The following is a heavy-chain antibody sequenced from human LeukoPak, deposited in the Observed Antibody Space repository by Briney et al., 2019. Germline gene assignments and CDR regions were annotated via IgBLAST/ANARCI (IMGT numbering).Heavy chain of an antibody. Sequence: PGGSLRLSCAASGFTFSSYSMNWVRQAPGKGLEWVSSISSSSSYIYYADSVKGRFTISRDNAKNSLYLQMNSLRAEDTAVYYCAREYCSGGSCYYYYYYMDVWGKGTTVTVSS. CDR2: ISSSSSYI. CDR3: AREYCSGGSCYYYYYYMDV. D-gene: IGHD2-15*01. CDR1: GFTFSSYS. V-gene: IGHV3-21*01. J-gene: IGHJ6*03.